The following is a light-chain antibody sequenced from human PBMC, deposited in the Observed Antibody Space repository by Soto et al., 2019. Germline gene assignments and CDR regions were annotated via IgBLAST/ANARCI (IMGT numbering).Light chain of an antibody. CDR3: SSYTRDNTVV. J-gene: IGLJ2*01. V-gene: IGLV2-14*01. CDR2: EVT. CDR1: SNDVGGYDY. Sequence: QSALTQPASVSGSPGQSITISCTGTSNDVGGYDYVSWYQQHPGKAPKLVIYEVTNRPSGVSNRFSGSKSGNTAALTISGLQAEDEADYYCSSYTRDNTVVFGGGTKLTVL.